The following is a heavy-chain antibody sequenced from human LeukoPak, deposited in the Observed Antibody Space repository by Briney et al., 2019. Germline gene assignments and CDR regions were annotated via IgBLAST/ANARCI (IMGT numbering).Heavy chain of an antibody. V-gene: IGHV3-30*15. J-gene: IGHJ3*01. CDR3: ARVLTTKQLLFDAFDV. CDR1: GFTFASYA. CDR2: QSSDGSDK. Sequence: PGGSLRLSCAASGFTFASYAMHWVRLAPGKGLEWVAVQSSDGSDKFYAASVRGRFTISRDNSKHTLFLQMSSLRAEDTAVYYCARVLTTKQLLFDAFDVWGQGTKVTVSS. D-gene: IGHD6-6*01.